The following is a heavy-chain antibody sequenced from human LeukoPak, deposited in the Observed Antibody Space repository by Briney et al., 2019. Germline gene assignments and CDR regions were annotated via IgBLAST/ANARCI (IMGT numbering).Heavy chain of an antibody. V-gene: IGHV1-2*02. J-gene: IGHJ4*02. CDR2: INPNSGGT. D-gene: IGHD3-22*01. Sequence: GASVKVSCKASGYTFTNYYMHWVRQAPGQGLEWMGWINPNSGGTNYAQKFQGRVTMTRDTSISTAYMELSRLRSDDTAVYYCARVDSSGYYYDLSDWGQGTLVTVSS. CDR3: ARVDSSGYYYDLSD. CDR1: GYTFTNYY.